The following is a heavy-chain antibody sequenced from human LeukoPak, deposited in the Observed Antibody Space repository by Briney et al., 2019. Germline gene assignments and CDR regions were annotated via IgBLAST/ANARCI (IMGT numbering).Heavy chain of an antibody. J-gene: IGHJ5*02. D-gene: IGHD3-10*01. CDR1: GGSFSGYY. Sequence: SETLSLTCAVYGGSFSGYYWSWIRQPPGKGLEWIGEINHSGSTNYNPSLKSRVTISVDTSKNQFSLKLSSVTAADTAVYYCARGRLRYYGSGSYCWFDPWGQGTLVTVSS. CDR2: INHSGST. CDR3: ARGRLRYYGSGSYCWFDP. V-gene: IGHV4-34*01.